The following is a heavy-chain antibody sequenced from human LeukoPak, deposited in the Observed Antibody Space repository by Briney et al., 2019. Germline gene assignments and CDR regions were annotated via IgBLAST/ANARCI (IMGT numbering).Heavy chain of an antibody. CDR2: IVNSGGST. V-gene: IGHV3-23*01. Sequence: GGSLRLSCAASGFTFNNYAMSWVRQAPGKGLEWVPGIVNSGGSTYYADSVKGRFTISRDNSKNTLYLQMNSLRAEDTAVYYCAKEVVGVVYWGQGTLVTVSS. D-gene: IGHD1-26*01. CDR3: AKEVVGVVY. J-gene: IGHJ4*02. CDR1: GFTFNNYA.